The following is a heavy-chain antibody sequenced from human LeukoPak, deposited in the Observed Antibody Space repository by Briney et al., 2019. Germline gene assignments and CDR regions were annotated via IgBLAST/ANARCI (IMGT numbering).Heavy chain of an antibody. CDR1: GGTSSIYA. Sequence: SVKVSCKASGGTSSIYAISWVRQTPGQGLEWMGGVIPGRGTADYAPTFQGRVTVTTDESTTTAYMEVSGLRFDDTAVYYCARPDGDYDSSSYWGQGTLVTVSS. D-gene: IGHD3-22*01. V-gene: IGHV1-69*05. J-gene: IGHJ4*02. CDR3: ARPDGDYDSSSY. CDR2: VIPGRGTA.